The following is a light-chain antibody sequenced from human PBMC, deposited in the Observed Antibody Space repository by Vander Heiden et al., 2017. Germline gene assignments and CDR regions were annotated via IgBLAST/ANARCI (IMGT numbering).Light chain of an antibody. CDR1: QSVSSY. Sequence: EIVLTQSPATLYLSPGERATVSGRASQSVSSYLAWYQQKPGQAPGLLIYDASNRSTGIQASFRCSGVGTGFTLTISSRGPEYFAVYYCQQRNNSHPKCTFGQGTKLEIK. CDR3: QQRNNSHPKCT. V-gene: IGKV3-11*01. CDR2: DAS. J-gene: IGKJ2*02.